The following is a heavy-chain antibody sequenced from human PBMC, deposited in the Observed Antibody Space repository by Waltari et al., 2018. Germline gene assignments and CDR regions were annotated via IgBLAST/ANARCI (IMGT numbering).Heavy chain of an antibody. V-gene: IGHV1-2*02. D-gene: IGHD4-17*01. CDR2: INPNSGGT. CDR1: YY. CDR3: ATGKFSDYGPYFDY. J-gene: IGHJ4*02. Sequence: YYIHWVRQAPGQGLEWMGWINPNSGGTNYAQKFQGRVTMTRDTSISTAYMELSRLRSDDTVVYYCATGKFSDYGPYFDYWGQGTLVTVSS.